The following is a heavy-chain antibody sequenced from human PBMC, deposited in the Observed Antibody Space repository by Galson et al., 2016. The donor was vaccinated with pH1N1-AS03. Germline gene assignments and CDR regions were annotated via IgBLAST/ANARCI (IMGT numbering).Heavy chain of an antibody. D-gene: IGHD3-3*01. Sequence: SETLSLTCAVSGYSISSGYCWGWIRQPPGKGLEWIGSIYHSGSTYYNPSLMSRVTISVDTSKNRFSLKVTSVTAADTAVYYCARVGKYFDFWSGYSDFDYWGQGTLVTVSS. CDR1: GYSISSGYC. J-gene: IGHJ4*02. CDR3: ARVGKYFDFWSGYSDFDY. CDR2: IYHSGST. V-gene: IGHV4-38-2*01.